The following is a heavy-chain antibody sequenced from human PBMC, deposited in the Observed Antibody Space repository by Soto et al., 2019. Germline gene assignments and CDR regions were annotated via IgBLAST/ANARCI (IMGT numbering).Heavy chain of an antibody. CDR2: IIPILGIA. D-gene: IGHD4-17*01. V-gene: IGHV1-69*02. CDR3: ASLPAPTVTTGGAFDI. Sequence: QVQLVQSGAEVKKPGSSVKVSCKASGGTFSSYTISWVRQAPGQGLEWMGRIIPILGIANYAQKFQGRVTITADKSTSTAYMELGSLGSEDTAVYYCASLPAPTVTTGGAFDIWGQGTMVTVSS. J-gene: IGHJ3*02. CDR1: GGTFSSYT.